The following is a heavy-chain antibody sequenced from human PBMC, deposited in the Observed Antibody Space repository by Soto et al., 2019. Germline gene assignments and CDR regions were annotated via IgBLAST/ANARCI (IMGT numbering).Heavy chain of an antibody. Sequence: EVQLVESGGGLVQPGGSLRLSCAASGFTCSSYWMHWVRQAPGKGLVWVSRIRYDGRITNYADSVKGRSTISRDDAKNTVYLQMNSLRAEDTAMYYCARGLRGGYGMDVWGQGTTVTVSS. D-gene: IGHD3-16*01. CDR3: ARGLRGGYGMDV. CDR1: GFTCSSYW. J-gene: IGHJ6*02. V-gene: IGHV3-74*01. CDR2: IRYDGRIT.